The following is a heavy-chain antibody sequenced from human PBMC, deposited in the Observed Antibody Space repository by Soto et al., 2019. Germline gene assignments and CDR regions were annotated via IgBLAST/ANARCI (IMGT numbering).Heavy chain of an antibody. D-gene: IGHD2-15*01. CDR1: SGSISSSNW. V-gene: IGHV4-4*02. J-gene: IGHJ6*03. Sequence: SETLSLTCAVSSGSISSSNWWSWVRQPPGKGLEWIGEIYHSGSTNYNPSLKSRVTISVDKSKNQFSLKLSSVTAADTAVYYCARVLNCSGGSCYSGYYYYYMDVWGKGTTVTVSS. CDR2: IYHSGST. CDR3: ARVLNCSGGSCYSGYYYYYMDV.